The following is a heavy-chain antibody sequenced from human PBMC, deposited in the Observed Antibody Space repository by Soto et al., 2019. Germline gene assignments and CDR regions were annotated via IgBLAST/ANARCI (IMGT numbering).Heavy chain of an antibody. V-gene: IGHV3-21*01. CDR2: ISSSGAYP. Sequence: EVQVVESGGGLVHPGASLRLSCTAFPIYIVNWFRQAAGKGLEWVSSISSSGAYPYNADSVRDRITIPRDNANNSVDLKMTSMRAEDAAVSYCVSGYGDDEGFQYWGQVTRVTVSS. CDR3: VSGYGDDEGFQY. CDR1: PIYI. J-gene: IGHJ4*02. D-gene: IGHD4-17*01.